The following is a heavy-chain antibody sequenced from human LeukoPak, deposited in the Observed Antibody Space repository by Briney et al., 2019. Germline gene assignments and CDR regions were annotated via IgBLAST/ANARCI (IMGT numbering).Heavy chain of an antibody. CDR3: AREPRDGYKVTPRMYYFDY. V-gene: IGHV1-18*01. Sequence: ASVKVSCKASGYPFTSYAVNWVRQAPRQGLEWMGWISAYNGNTNYAQKLQGRVTMTTDTSTSTAYMELRSLRSDDTAVYYCAREPRDGYKVTPRMYYFDYWGQGTLVTVSS. J-gene: IGHJ4*02. D-gene: IGHD5-24*01. CDR2: ISAYNGNT. CDR1: GYPFTSYA.